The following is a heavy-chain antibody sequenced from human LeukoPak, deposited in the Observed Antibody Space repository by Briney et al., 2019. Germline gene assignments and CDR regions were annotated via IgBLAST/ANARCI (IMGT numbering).Heavy chain of an antibody. Sequence: GGSLRLSCAASGFTFSSYGMNWVRQAPGKGLEWVSVIYSGGSTYYADSVKGRFTISRDNSKNTLYLQMNSLRAEDTAVYYCARGRSRGAFDIWGQGTMVTVSS. D-gene: IGHD3-10*01. CDR3: ARGRSRGAFDI. CDR2: IYSGGST. CDR1: GFTFSSYG. J-gene: IGHJ3*02. V-gene: IGHV3-66*01.